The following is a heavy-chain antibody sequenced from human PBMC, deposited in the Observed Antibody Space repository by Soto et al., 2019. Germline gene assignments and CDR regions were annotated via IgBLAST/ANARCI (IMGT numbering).Heavy chain of an antibody. CDR1: GFTFSSYG. CDR2: IWQDGSDK. CDR3: AKKTASGYYDFWSGHGPLDY. Sequence: GGSLRLSCAASGFTFSSYGMHWVRQAPGKGLEWVAVIWQDGSDKYYADSVKGRFTISRDNSKNTLFLQMNSLRTEDTAVYYCAKKTASGYYDFWSGHGPLDYWGQGTLVTVSS. J-gene: IGHJ4*02. D-gene: IGHD3-3*01. V-gene: IGHV3-30*02.